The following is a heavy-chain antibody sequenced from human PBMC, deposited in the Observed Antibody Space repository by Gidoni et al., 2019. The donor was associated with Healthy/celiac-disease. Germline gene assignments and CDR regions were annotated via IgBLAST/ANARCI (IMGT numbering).Heavy chain of an antibody. V-gene: IGHV3-23*01. Sequence: EVQLLESGGGLVQPGGSLRLSCAASGFTFISYAISWVRQAPGKGLEWVSAMSGSGGSTYYADSVKGRFTISRYKSKNTLYLQMNSLRAEDTAVYYCAKDTTQGIAVAGAEYYFDYWGQGTLVTVSS. CDR2: MSGSGGST. CDR3: AKDTTQGIAVAGAEYYFDY. CDR1: GFTFISYA. D-gene: IGHD6-19*01. J-gene: IGHJ4*02.